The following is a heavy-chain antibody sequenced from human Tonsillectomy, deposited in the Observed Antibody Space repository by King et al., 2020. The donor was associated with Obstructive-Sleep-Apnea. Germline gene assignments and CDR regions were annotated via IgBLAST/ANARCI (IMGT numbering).Heavy chain of an antibody. D-gene: IGHD5-18*01. CDR2: IYYTGST. V-gene: IGHV4-39*07. Sequence: LQLQESGPGLVKPSETLSLTCTVSGGSISSSSYYWGWIRQPPGKGLEWIESIYYTGSTYYNPSLKSRVTISVDTSKNQFSLKLSSVTAAATAGYYCASVRYSYGYLSAFDIWGQGTMVTVSS. CDR3: ASVRYSYGYLSAFDI. CDR1: GGSISSSSYY. J-gene: IGHJ3*02.